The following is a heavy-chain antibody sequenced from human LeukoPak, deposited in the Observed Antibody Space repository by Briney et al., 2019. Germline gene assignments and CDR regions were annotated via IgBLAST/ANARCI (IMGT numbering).Heavy chain of an antibody. CDR2: IYYSGST. CDR1: GGSISGYY. J-gene: IGHJ5*02. CDR3: ARGCSAGTPHNWFDP. Sequence: SETLSLTCTVSGGSISGYYWSWIRQPQGKGLEWIGYIYYSGSTNYNPSLKSRVTISVDTSKNQFSLKLSSVTAADTAVYYCARGCSAGTPHNWFDPWGQGTLVTVSS. D-gene: IGHD6-13*01. V-gene: IGHV4-59*01.